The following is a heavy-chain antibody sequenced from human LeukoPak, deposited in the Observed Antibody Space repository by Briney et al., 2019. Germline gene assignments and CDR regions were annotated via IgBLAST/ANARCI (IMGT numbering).Heavy chain of an antibody. D-gene: IGHD2-8*01. CDR3: ARVYLERLTAGYFDH. J-gene: IGHJ4*02. V-gene: IGHV3-23*01. CDR1: GFTFRSYA. CDR2: ISGSGGST. Sequence: PGGSLRLSCAASGFTFRSYAMSWVRQAPGKGREGVSAISGSGGSTYYADSAKGRFTISRDNSKSTLYLQMNSLRDDDSAAYFCARVYLERLTAGYFDHWGQGTQVTVS.